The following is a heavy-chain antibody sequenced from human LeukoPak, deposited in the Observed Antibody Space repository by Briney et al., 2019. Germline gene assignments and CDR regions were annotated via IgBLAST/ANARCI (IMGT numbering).Heavy chain of an antibody. D-gene: IGHD2-15*01. CDR3: ARDVWGYCSGGSCSADAFDI. CDR2: IGAYNGNT. J-gene: IGHJ3*02. CDR1: GHTFTSYD. Sequence: ASVKVSCKASGHTFTSYDISWVRQAPGQGLEWMRWIGAYNGNTNYAQKLQGGVTMTTDTSTSTAYMELRSLRSDDTAVYYCARDVWGYCSGGSCSADAFDIWGQGTMVTVSS. V-gene: IGHV1-18*01.